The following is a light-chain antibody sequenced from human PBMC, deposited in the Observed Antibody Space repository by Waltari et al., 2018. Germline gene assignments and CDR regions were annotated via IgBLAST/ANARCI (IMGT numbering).Light chain of an antibody. CDR3: QQRRNWPHT. Sequence: EIVLTQSPPLLFFLPGERATLPCRARQSVGTSLAWYQQRPGQSPRLLIYDASCRATGIPARFSGSGSETDFTLTVSNLQPEDFAVYYCQQRRNWPHTFGEGTRVQIK. J-gene: IGKJ4*01. CDR2: DAS. V-gene: IGKV3-11*01. CDR1: QSVGTS.